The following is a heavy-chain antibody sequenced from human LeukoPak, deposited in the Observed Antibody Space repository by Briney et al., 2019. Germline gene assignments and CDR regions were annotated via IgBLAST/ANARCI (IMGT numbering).Heavy chain of an antibody. Sequence: SETLSLTCAVYGGSFSGYYWSWIRQPPGKGLEWIGEINHSGSTNYNASLKSRVTVSVDSSKNQFSLRLSSVTAADTAVYYCAPRSDIEHSYGYGKWFDPWGHGTRVTVCS. CDR2: INHSGST. V-gene: IGHV4-34*01. D-gene: IGHD5-18*01. CDR3: APRSDIEHSYGYGKWFDP. CDR1: GGSFSGYY. J-gene: IGHJ5*02.